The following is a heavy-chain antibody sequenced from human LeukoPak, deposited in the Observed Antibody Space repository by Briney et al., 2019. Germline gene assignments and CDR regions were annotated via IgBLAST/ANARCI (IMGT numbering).Heavy chain of an antibody. CDR2: VQPDGSAK. J-gene: IGHJ1*01. CDR1: GFTFRSNL. D-gene: IGHD6-19*01. V-gene: IGHV3-7*01. CDR3: ARDFFGWSSLGH. Sequence: GGSLRLSCAASGFTFRSNLMNWVRQAPGKGLEWVAHVQPDGSAKIYTDSVKGRFTISRDNAKDSVYLQMNSLRVEDTAVSYCARDFFGWSSLGHWGQGTLVTVSS.